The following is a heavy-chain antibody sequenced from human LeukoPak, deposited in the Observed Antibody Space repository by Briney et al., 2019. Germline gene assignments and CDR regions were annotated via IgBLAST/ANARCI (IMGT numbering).Heavy chain of an antibody. CDR3: ARDPQNRRYCSSTSCSENWFDP. Sequence: SVKVSCKASGGTFSSYAISWVRQAPGRGLEWMGGIIPIFGTANYAQKFQGRVTITTDESTSTAYMELSSLRSEDTAVYYCARDPQNRRYCSSTSCSENWFDPWGQGTLVTVSS. CDR1: GGTFSSYA. D-gene: IGHD2-2*01. J-gene: IGHJ5*02. CDR2: IIPIFGTA. V-gene: IGHV1-69*05.